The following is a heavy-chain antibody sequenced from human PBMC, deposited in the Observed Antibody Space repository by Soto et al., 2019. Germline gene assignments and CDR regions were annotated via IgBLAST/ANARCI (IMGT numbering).Heavy chain of an antibody. CDR3: ARGLAGFWSGYTPSIYYYGMDV. D-gene: IGHD3-3*01. J-gene: IGHJ6*02. CDR1: GYTFTSYG. Sequence: QVQLVQSGAEVKKPGASVKVSRKASGYTFTSYGISWVRQAPGQGLEWMGWISAYNGNTNYAQKLQGRVTMTTDTSTSTAYMELRSLRSDDTAVYYCARGLAGFWSGYTPSIYYYGMDVWGQGTTVTVSS. V-gene: IGHV1-18*01. CDR2: ISAYNGNT.